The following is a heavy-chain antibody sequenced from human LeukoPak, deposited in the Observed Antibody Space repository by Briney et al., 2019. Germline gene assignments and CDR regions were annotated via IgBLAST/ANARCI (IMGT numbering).Heavy chain of an antibody. CDR3: ARDRHCVNGVCHSPPGMDV. V-gene: IGHV3-33*01. D-gene: IGHD2-8*01. Sequence: GGSLRLSCAASGFTFSSYGMHWVRQAPGKGLEWVADIWFDKNQHFADSVKGRFAISRDNSKNTVYLQINSLRAEDTAVYYCARDRHCVNGVCHSPPGMDVWGQGTTVTVSS. J-gene: IGHJ6*02. CDR1: GFTFSSYG. CDR2: IWFDKNQ.